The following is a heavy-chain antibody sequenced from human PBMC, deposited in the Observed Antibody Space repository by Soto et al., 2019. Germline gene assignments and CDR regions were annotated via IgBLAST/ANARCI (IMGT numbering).Heavy chain of an antibody. Sequence: ASVKDSCKASGYTFTSYAMHWVRQAPGQRLEWMGWINAGNGNTKYSQKFQGRVTITRDTSASTAYMELRSLRSDDTAVYYCARAYNWNWYWFDPWGQGTLVTVSS. J-gene: IGHJ5*02. CDR3: ARAYNWNWYWFDP. D-gene: IGHD1-7*01. CDR2: INAGNGNT. CDR1: GYTFTSYA. V-gene: IGHV1-3*01.